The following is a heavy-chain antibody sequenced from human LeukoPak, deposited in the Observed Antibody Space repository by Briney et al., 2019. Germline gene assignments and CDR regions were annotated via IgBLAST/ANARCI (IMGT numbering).Heavy chain of an antibody. D-gene: IGHD5-18*01. CDR3: ARDLENTDMAYGGFYFDY. J-gene: IGHJ4*02. Sequence: GGSLRLSCAASGFTFSRYSMNWVRQAPRRGLGWVSYISSISSTLYYADSLKGRFTISRDNAKNSLYLQMNTLRAEDPAVYYCARDLENTDMAYGGFYFDYWGQGTLVTVSS. CDR1: GFTFSRYS. V-gene: IGHV3-48*01. CDR2: ISSISSTL.